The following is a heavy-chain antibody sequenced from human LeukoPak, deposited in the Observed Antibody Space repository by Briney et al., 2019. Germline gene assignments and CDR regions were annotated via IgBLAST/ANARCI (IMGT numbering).Heavy chain of an antibody. V-gene: IGHV4-4*09. CDR2: TSGST. J-gene: IGHJ4*02. D-gene: IGHD5-18*01. Sequence: SETLSLTCTVSGGSISSYYWSWIRQPPGKGLEWIGCTSGSTNYNPSLKSRVTISVDTSKNQFSLKLRSVTAADTAVYYCARSGRGYSYGPMYYFDYWGQGTLVTVSS. CDR3: ARSGRGYSYGPMYYFDY. CDR1: GGSISSYY.